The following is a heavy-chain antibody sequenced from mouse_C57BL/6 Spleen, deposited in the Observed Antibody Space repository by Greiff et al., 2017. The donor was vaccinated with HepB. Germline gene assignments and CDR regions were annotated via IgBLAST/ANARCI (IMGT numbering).Heavy chain of an antibody. CDR1: GYTFTSYW. Sequence: QVQLKQPGAELVLPGASVTLSCKASGYTFTSYWMHWVKQRPGQGLEWIGEIDPSDSYTNYNQKFKGKSTLTVDKSSSTAYMQLSSLTSEDAAVYYCARADYDAGFAYWGQGTLVTVSS. D-gene: IGHD2-4*01. CDR3: ARADYDAGFAY. CDR2: IDPSDSYT. V-gene: IGHV1-69*01. J-gene: IGHJ3*01.